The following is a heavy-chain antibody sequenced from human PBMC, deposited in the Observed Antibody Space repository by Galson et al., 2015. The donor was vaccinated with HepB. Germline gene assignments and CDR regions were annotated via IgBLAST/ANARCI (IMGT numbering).Heavy chain of an antibody. D-gene: IGHD6-19*01. CDR1: GFSLSTSGVG. CDR2: IYWDDDK. Sequence: PALVKPTQTLTLTCTSSGFSLSTSGVGVGWIRQPPGKALEWLALIYWDDDKRYSPSLKSRLTITKDTSKNQVVLTMTNMDPVDTATYYCAHTWISGWHLNDAFDIWGQGTMVTVSS. V-gene: IGHV2-5*02. J-gene: IGHJ3*02. CDR3: AHTWISGWHLNDAFDI.